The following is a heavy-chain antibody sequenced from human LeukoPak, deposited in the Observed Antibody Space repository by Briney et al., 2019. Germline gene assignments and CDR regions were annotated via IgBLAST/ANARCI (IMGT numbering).Heavy chain of an antibody. J-gene: IGHJ6*03. V-gene: IGHV4-39*07. CDR3: ARGDRYLYYYYYMDV. D-gene: IGHD5-24*01. CDR2: IYYSGTT. CDR1: GGSITNTSYY. Sequence: SETLSLTCSVSGGSITNTSYYWGWIRQPPGKGLEWIGNIYYSGTTYYNPSLESRVTISIATSRDQFSLKLTPVTAADTAVYYCARGDRYLYYYYYMDVWGKGTTVTVSS.